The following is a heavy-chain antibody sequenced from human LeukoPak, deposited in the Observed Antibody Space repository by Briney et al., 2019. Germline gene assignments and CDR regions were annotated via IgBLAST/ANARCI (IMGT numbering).Heavy chain of an antibody. CDR1: GGTFSSYA. D-gene: IGHD1-26*01. J-gene: IGHJ6*03. Sequence: SVKVSCKASGGTFSSYAISWVRQAPGQGLEWMGGIIPIFGTANYAQKFQGRVTITADESTSTAYMELSSLRSEDTAVYYCARGRWELHYMDVWGKGTTVTVSS. CDR3: ARGRWELHYMDV. V-gene: IGHV1-69*13. CDR2: IIPIFGTA.